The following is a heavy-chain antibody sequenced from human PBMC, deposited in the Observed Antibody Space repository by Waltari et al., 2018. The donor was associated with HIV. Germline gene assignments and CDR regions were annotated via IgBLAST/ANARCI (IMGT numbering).Heavy chain of an antibody. V-gene: IGHV3-53*01. CDR1: NFSVSGKH. D-gene: IGHD3-10*01. CDR2: IYPDDTT. J-gene: IGHJ5*02. CDR3: ATGVRYYGP. Sequence: AESGGRLIQPGGSLGLSCTASNFSVSGKHVTWIRQAPGGALEWVAVIYPDDTTHYADSVSGRFTISRAKSRTTVLLLMNGLFVDDTATYFCATGVRYYGPWGQGTQVTVSS.